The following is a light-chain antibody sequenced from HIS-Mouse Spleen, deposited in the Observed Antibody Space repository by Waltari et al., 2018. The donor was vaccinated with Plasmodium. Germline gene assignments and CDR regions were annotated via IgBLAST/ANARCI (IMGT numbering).Light chain of an antibody. Sequence: ELVMTQSPATLSVSPGERATLSCRASQSVSSNLAWYQQKPGQAPRVLIYGASTRATGIPARFSGSGSGTEFTLTISSLQSEDFAVYYCQQYNNWSFTFGPGTKVDIK. V-gene: IGKV3-15*01. CDR1: QSVSSN. CDR3: QQYNNWSFT. J-gene: IGKJ3*01. CDR2: GAS.